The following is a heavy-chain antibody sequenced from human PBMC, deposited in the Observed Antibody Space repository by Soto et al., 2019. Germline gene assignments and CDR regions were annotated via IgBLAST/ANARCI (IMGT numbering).Heavy chain of an antibody. D-gene: IGHD3-10*01. Sequence: KPSETLSLTCTVSGGSISSYYWSWIRQPPGKGLEWIGYIYYSGSTNYNPSLKSRVTISVDTSKNQFSLKLSSVTAADTAVYYCARAMVRGVIKYNWFDPWGQGTLVTVSS. CDR3: ARAMVRGVIKYNWFDP. V-gene: IGHV4-59*01. J-gene: IGHJ5*02. CDR2: IYYSGST. CDR1: GGSISSYY.